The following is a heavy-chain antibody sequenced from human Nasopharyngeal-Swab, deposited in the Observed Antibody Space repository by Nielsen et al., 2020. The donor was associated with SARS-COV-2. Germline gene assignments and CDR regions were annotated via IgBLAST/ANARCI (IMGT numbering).Heavy chain of an antibody. D-gene: IGHD6-13*01. CDR2: IYYSGST. V-gene: IGHV4-39*01. J-gene: IGHJ4*02. CDR3: ARWKGIAAALDY. Sequence: WIRQPPGKGLEWIGSIYYSGSTYYNPSLKSRVTISVDTSKNQFSLKLSSVTAADTAVYYCARWKGIAAALDYWGQGTLVTVSS.